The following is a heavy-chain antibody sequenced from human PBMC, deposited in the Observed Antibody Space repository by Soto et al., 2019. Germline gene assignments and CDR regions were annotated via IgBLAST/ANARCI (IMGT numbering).Heavy chain of an antibody. CDR2: ISGSGGST. V-gene: IGHV3-23*01. J-gene: IGHJ4*02. CDR1: GFTFSSYA. D-gene: IGHD3-3*01. Sequence: PGGSLRLSCAASGFTFSSYAMSWVRQAPGKGLEWVSAISGSGGSTYYADSVKGRFTISRDNSKNTLYLQMNSLRAEDTAVYYCAKMRRITIFGRRSNQYYFDYWGQGTLVTVSS. CDR3: AKMRRITIFGRRSNQYYFDY.